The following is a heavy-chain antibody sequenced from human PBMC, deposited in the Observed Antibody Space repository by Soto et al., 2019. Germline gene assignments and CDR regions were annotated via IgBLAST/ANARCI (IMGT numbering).Heavy chain of an antibody. CDR2: IYQSGST. CDR1: GGSISSGGYY. J-gene: IGHJ4*02. D-gene: IGHD4-17*01. CDR3: ARATTVTTYDY. V-gene: IGHV4-31*03. Sequence: PSETLSLTCTVSGGSISSGGYYWSWIRQHPGKGLEWIGYIYQSGSTYYNPSLKGRVTISLDTSKNRFSLNLSSVTAADTAVYYCARATTVTTYDYWGQGTLVTVSS.